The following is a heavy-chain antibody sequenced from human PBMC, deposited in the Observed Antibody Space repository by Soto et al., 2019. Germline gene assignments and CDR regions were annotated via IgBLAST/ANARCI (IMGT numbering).Heavy chain of an antibody. D-gene: IGHD3-22*01. CDR2: IYYSGST. V-gene: IGHV4-31*03. CDR1: GGSISSGGYY. Sequence: SETLSLTCTVSGGSISSGGYYWSWIRQHPGKGLEWIGYIYYSGSTYYNPSLKSRVTISVDTSKNQFSLKLSSVTAVDTAVYYCARGPFYDSSGYYYPDYWGQGTLVTVSS. J-gene: IGHJ4*02. CDR3: ARGPFYDSSGYYYPDY.